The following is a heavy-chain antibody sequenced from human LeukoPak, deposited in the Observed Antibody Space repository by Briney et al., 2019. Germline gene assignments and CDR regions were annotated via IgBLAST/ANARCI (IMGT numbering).Heavy chain of an antibody. CDR3: ARAGYSSGWYGWFDP. D-gene: IGHD6-19*01. CDR2: FYNSGST. J-gene: IGHJ5*02. V-gene: IGHV4-59*08. Sequence: PSETLSLTCTVSGGSISSYYWSWIRQPPGTGLEWIGYFYNSGSTNYNPSLKSRVTTSVDTSKNQFSLKLSAVTAADTAIYYCARAGYSSGWYGWFDPWGQGTLVTVSS. CDR1: GGSISSYY.